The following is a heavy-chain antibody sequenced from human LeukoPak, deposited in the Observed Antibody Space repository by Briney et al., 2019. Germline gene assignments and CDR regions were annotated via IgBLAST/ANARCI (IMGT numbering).Heavy chain of an antibody. CDR1: GFTFTSYG. D-gene: IGHD3-10*01. V-gene: IGHV3-23*01. CDR2: ISGSGGST. Sequence: GGSLRLSCAASGFTFTSYGMHWVRQAPGKGLEWVSAISGSGGSTYYADSVKGRSTISRDNSKNTLYLQMNSLRAEDTAVYYCAKFGLAGSGRYHDAFDIWGQGTMVTVSS. CDR3: AKFGLAGSGRYHDAFDI. J-gene: IGHJ3*02.